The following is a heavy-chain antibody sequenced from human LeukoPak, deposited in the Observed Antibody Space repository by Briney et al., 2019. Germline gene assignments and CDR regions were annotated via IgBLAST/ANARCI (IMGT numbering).Heavy chain of an antibody. J-gene: IGHJ3*02. CDR1: GFTFSSYS. CDR2: ISSSSSYI. V-gene: IGHV3-21*04. D-gene: IGHD3-22*01. Sequence: GGSLRLSCAASGFTFSSYSMNWVRQAPGKGLEWVSSISSSSSYIYYADSVKGRFTISRDNAKNTLYLQMNSLRAEDTAVYYCAKNYYDSRHDAFDIWGQGTMVTVSS. CDR3: AKNYYDSRHDAFDI.